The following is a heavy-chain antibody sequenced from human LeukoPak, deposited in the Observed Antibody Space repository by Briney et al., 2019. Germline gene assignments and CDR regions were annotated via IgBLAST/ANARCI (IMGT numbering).Heavy chain of an antibody. CDR3: ARETIFGVVPDYGMDV. Sequence: ASVKVSCKASGYTFTSYFIHWVRQAPGEGLEWMGIINPTGGSTRYAQKFQGRVTITADKSTSTAYMELSSLRSEDTAVYYCARETIFGVVPDYGMDVWGQGTTVTVSS. V-gene: IGHV1-46*01. CDR1: GYTFTSYF. D-gene: IGHD3-3*01. CDR2: INPTGGST. J-gene: IGHJ6*02.